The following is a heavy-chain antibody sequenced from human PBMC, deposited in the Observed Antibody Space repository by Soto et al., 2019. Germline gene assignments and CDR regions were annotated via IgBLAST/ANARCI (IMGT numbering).Heavy chain of an antibody. J-gene: IGHJ4*02. V-gene: IGHV4-39*01. CDR3: AGPRDTHCNGGSCWHY. CDR1: GDSGSNSRYY. Sequence: SETLSLTCSVSGDSGSNSRYYWAWIRQPPGKGLEWIGSIYYSGNTYYNPSLESRVTISGDMSKNQFSLKLTSVTAADTAVYYCAGPRDTHCNGGSCWHYWGQGTLVTVSS. CDR2: IYYSGNT. D-gene: IGHD2-15*01.